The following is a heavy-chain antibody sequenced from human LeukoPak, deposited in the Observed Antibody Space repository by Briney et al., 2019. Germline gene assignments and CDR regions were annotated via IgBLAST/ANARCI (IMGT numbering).Heavy chain of an antibody. Sequence: ASVKVSCKVSGYTLTELSMHWVRQAPGKGLEWMGGFDPEDGETIYAQKFQGRVPMTEDTSTDTAYMELSSLRSEDTAVYYCATVSLYSSSWSIFDYWGQGTLVTVSS. V-gene: IGHV1-24*01. D-gene: IGHD6-13*01. CDR1: GYTLTELS. CDR3: ATVSLYSSSWSIFDY. CDR2: FDPEDGET. J-gene: IGHJ4*02.